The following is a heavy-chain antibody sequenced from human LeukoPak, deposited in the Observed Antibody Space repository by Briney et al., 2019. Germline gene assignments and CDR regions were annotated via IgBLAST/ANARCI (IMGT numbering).Heavy chain of an antibody. CDR2: IYYSGST. D-gene: IGHD6-13*01. J-gene: IGHJ4*02. Sequence: SETLSLTCTVSGGSISSYYWSSIRQPPGKGLEWIGYIYYSGSTKYNPSLRSRVTISADTSKNQFSLKLSSVTAADTAVYYCARHLRGEQQLSGFDYWGQGTPVTVSS. CDR1: GGSISSYY. CDR3: ARHLRGEQQLSGFDY. V-gene: IGHV4-59*08.